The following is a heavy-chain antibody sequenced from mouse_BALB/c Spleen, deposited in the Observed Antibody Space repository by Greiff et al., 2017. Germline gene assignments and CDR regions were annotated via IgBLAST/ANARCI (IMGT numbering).Heavy chain of an antibody. CDR1: GFTFTDYY. J-gene: IGHJ4*01. Sequence: EVKLVESGGGLVQPGGSLRLSCATSGFTFTDYYMSWVRQPPGKALEWLGFIRNKANGYTTEYSASVKGRFTISRDNSQSILYLQMNTLRAEDSATYYCARRVYYAMDYWGQGTSVTVSS. V-gene: IGHV7-3*02. CDR3: ARRVYYAMDY. CDR2: IRNKANGYTT.